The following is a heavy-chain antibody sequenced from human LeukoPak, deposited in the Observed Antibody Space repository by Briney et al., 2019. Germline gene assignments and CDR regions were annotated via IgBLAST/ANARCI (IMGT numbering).Heavy chain of an antibody. J-gene: IGHJ5*02. CDR2: IYYSGST. CDR1: GGSISSYY. V-gene: IGHV4-59*08. D-gene: IGHD6-19*01. Sequence: SETLSLTCTVSGGSISSYYWSWIRQPPGKGLEWIGYIYYSGSTNYNPSLKSRVTISVDTSKNQFSLKLSSVAAADTAVYYCARHAVVYSSGWYGNWFDPWGQGTLVTVSS. CDR3: ARHAVVYSSGWYGNWFDP.